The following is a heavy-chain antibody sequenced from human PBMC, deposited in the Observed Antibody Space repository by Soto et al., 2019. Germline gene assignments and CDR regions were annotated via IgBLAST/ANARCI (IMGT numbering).Heavy chain of an antibody. D-gene: IGHD2-15*01. CDR3: GKVLVGATGHTDSDS. V-gene: IGHV4-39*01. J-gene: IGHJ4*02. CDR2: IDYNGVT. Sequence: SDTLSLSRSGCGGYIYRRGYYWVWIRQPPGRGLEWIVNIDYNGVTYSNPYQKSRVTISRDTSKNQFSLKLTSVTAADTALYYCGKVLVGATGHTDSDSWGPGTLVT. CDR1: GGYIYRRGYY.